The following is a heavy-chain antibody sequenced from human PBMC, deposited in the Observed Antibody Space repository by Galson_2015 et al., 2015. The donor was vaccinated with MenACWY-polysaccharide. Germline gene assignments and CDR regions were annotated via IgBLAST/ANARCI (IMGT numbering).Heavy chain of an antibody. CDR1: GYTFTSYA. J-gene: IGHJ4*02. Sequence: SVKVSCKASGYTFTSYAMHWVRQAPGQRLEWMGWINAGNGDTKYSQKFQGRVIITRDTSASTAYMDMSSLRSEDTAVYYCARAGGKATITTRGFDYWGQGTLVAVSS. V-gene: IGHV1-3*01. CDR3: ARAGGKATITTRGFDY. CDR2: INAGNGDT. D-gene: IGHD5-24*01.